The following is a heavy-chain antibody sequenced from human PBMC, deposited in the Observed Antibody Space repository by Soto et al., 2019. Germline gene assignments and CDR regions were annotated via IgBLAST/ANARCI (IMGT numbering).Heavy chain of an antibody. J-gene: IGHJ3*02. Sequence: QVQLVQSGAEVKKPGASVKVSCKASGYTFTSYGISWVRQAPGQGLEWMGWISAYNGNTNYAQKLQGRATMTTDTATSTDDMERRSVVSDDTAVYYCARGGGEVVAAPHLVIGGHYDAFDIWGQGTRVTVSS. CDR1: GYTFTSYG. CDR3: ARGGGEVVAAPHLVIGGHYDAFDI. V-gene: IGHV1-18*01. CDR2: ISAYNGNT. D-gene: IGHD2-15*01.